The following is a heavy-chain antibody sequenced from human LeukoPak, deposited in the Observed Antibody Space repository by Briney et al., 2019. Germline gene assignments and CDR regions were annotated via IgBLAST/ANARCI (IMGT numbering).Heavy chain of an antibody. V-gene: IGHV1-18*01. J-gene: IGHJ5*02. CDR3: ARDKYGSGSLGWFDP. CDR1: GYTFTSYG. CDR2: ISAYNGNT. D-gene: IGHD3-10*01. Sequence: ASVKVSCKASGYTFTSYGISWVRQAPGQGLEWMGWISAYNGNTNYAQKLQGRVTMTTDTSTSTAYIELRSLRSDDTAVYYCARDKYGSGSLGWFDPWGQGTLVTVSS.